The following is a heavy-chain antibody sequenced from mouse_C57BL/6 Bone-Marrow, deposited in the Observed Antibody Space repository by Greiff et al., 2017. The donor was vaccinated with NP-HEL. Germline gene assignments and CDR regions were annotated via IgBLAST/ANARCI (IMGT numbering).Heavy chain of an antibody. J-gene: IGHJ2*01. CDR3: ARSRLLYYFDY. Sequence: QVQLQQSGPELVKPGASVKISCKASGYAFRSSWMNWVKQRPGKGLEWIGRIYPGDGDTNYNGKFKGKATLTADKSSSTAYMQLSSLTSEDSAVYFCARSRLLYYFDYWGQGTTLTVAS. CDR2: IYPGDGDT. D-gene: IGHD2-3*01. V-gene: IGHV1-82*01. CDR1: GYAFRSSW.